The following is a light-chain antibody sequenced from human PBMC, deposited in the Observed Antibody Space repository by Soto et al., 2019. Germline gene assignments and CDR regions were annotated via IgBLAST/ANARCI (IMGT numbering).Light chain of an antibody. V-gene: IGKV3-11*01. Sequence: EIVLTQSPATRSFSPGDGATLSCRASQSFAKYLVWYQQKPGQSPRLLIYETSERASGVPARFSGSGSGTDFTLTISSLEPEDFASYYCQQRVSGPWTFGQGTRVEF. CDR2: ETS. CDR1: QSFAKY. CDR3: QQRVSGPWT. J-gene: IGKJ1*01.